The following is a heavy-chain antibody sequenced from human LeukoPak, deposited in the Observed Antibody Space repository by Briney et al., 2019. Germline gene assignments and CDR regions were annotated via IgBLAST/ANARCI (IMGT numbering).Heavy chain of an antibody. D-gene: IGHD3-16*02. CDR3: ARGSTFGGVIVDY. J-gene: IGHJ4*02. Sequence: SETLSLTCTVSGGSISSSSYYWGWIRQPPGKGLEWIGSIYYSGSTDYNPSLKSRVTISVDTSKNQFSLKLSSVTAADTAVYYCARGSTFGGVIVDYWGQGTLVTVSS. CDR1: GGSISSSSYY. V-gene: IGHV4-39*07. CDR2: IYYSGST.